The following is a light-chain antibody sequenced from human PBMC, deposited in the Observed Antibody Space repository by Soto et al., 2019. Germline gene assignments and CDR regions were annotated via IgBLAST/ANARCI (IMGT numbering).Light chain of an antibody. CDR3: QQYGSS. Sequence: EIVLTQSPGTLSLSPGERATLSCRARQSVSSSYLAWYQQKPGQAPRLLIYGASSRATGIPDRFSGSGSGTDFNITISRLEPEDFAVYYCQQYGSSFGPGTKVDIK. V-gene: IGKV3-20*01. CDR1: QSVSSSY. CDR2: GAS. J-gene: IGKJ3*01.